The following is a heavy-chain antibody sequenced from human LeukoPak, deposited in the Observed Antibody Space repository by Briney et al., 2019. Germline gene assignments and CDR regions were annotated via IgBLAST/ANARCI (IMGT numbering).Heavy chain of an antibody. CDR2: ISYDGSDK. CDR3: KEVDY. V-gene: IGHV3-30*04. J-gene: IGHJ4*02. Sequence: GGSLRLSCAASGCTFSNYAMHWVREAPGKGLEWVAAISYDGSDKYYADSVKGRFTISRDNSKNTLYLQMNSLRVEDTAVYYCKEVDYWGQGTLVTVSS. CDR1: GCTFSNYA.